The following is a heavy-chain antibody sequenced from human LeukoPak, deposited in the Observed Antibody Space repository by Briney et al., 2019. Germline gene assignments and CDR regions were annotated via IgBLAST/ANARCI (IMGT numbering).Heavy chain of an antibody. CDR2: IKPDGTTK. V-gene: IGHV3-7*03. CDR1: GFPFSSYS. Sequence: GGSLRLSCAASGFPFSSYSMTWVRQAPGKGLEWVANIKPDGTTKFYVDSVKGRFTISRDNALNSLYLQMNSLRAEDTAVYYCARYSSSWYSDNDYWGQGILVTVSS. J-gene: IGHJ4*02. CDR3: ARYSSSWYSDNDY. D-gene: IGHD6-13*01.